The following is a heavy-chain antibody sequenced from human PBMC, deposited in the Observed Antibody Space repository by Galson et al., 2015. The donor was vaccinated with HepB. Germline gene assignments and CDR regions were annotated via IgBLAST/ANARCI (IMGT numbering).Heavy chain of an antibody. CDR3: ARCTVTDYYFDY. J-gene: IGHJ4*02. V-gene: IGHV3-23*01. D-gene: IGHD4-17*01. Sequence: SLRLSCAASGFTFSSYAMSWVRQAPGKGLEWVSAISGSGGSTYYADSVKGRFTISRDNSENTLYLQMNSLKTEDTAVYYCARCTVTDYYFDYWGQGTLVTVSS. CDR2: ISGSGGST. CDR1: GFTFSSYA.